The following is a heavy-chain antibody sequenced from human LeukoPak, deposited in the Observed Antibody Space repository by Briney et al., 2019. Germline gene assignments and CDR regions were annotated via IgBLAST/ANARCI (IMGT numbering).Heavy chain of an antibody. CDR3: ATVAMEDWYFDL. D-gene: IGHD5-18*01. J-gene: IGHJ2*01. CDR1: GFXFRSYS. V-gene: IGHV3-48*02. CDR2: ISSSGSTI. Sequence: GGSLRLSCVASGFXFRSYSINWVRQAPGKGLEWVSYISSSGSTIYYADAVKGRFTISRDNAKNSLYLQMSSLRDEDTAVYYCATVAMEDWYFDLWGRGTLVTVSS.